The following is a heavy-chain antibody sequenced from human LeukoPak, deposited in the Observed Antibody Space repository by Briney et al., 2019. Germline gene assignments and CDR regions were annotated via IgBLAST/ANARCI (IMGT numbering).Heavy chain of an antibody. V-gene: IGHV3-9*03. D-gene: IGHD3-22*01. J-gene: IGHJ4*02. CDR2: ISWNSGSI. CDR1: GFTFDDYA. CDR3: AKDAEYYYDSSGYHY. Sequence: PGRSLRLSCAASGFTFDDYAMHWVRQAPGKGLEWVSGISWNSGSIGYADSVKGRFTISRDNAKNSLYLQMNSLRAEDMALYYCAKDAEYYYDSSGYHYWGQGTLVTVSS.